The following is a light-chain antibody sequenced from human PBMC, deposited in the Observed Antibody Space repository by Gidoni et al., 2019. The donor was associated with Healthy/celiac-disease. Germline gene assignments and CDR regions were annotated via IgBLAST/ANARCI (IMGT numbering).Light chain of an antibody. CDR3: QAWDSSTGV. CDR1: KLGDKY. CDR2: QDS. V-gene: IGLV3-1*01. Sequence: SYELTQPPSVSVSPGQTASLTCSGDKLGDKYACRYKQKPGQSPVLVIYQDSKRPSGIPERFSGSNTGNTATLTISGTQAMDEADYYCQAWDSSTGVFGGGTKLTVL. J-gene: IGLJ2*01.